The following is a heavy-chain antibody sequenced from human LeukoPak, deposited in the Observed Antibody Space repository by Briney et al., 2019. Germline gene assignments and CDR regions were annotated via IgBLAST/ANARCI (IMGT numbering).Heavy chain of an antibody. D-gene: IGHD3-10*01. J-gene: IGHJ5*02. CDR2: IIPIFGTA. Sequence: ASVKVSCKASGGTFSSYAISWVRQAPGQGLEWMGGIIPIFGTANYAQKFQGRVTITADESTSTAYMELSSLRSEDTAVYYCARDPHQFGELGGLRLYNWFDPWGQGTLVTVSS. V-gene: IGHV1-69*13. CDR3: ARDPHQFGELGGLRLYNWFDP. CDR1: GGTFSSYA.